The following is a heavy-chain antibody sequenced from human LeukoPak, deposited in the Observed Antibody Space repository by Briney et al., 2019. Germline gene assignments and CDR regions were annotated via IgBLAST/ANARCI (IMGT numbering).Heavy chain of an antibody. D-gene: IGHD4-17*01. J-gene: IGHJ4*02. CDR2: ISYDGSNK. V-gene: IGHV3-30*03. Sequence: GRSLRLSCAASGFTFSSYGMHWVRQAPGKGLEWVAVISYDGSNKYYADSVKGRFTISRDNSKNTLYLQMNSLRAEDTAVYFCATWDDYGDFVAFEYWGQGTLVTVSS. CDR1: GFTFSSYG. CDR3: ATWDDYGDFVAFEY.